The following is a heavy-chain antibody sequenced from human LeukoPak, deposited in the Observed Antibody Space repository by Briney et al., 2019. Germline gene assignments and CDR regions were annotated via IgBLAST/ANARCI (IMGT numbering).Heavy chain of an antibody. V-gene: IGHV3-23*01. CDR2: ISSSGGTT. CDR1: GFTFSSYA. J-gene: IGHJ4*02. Sequence: PGGSLRLSCAASGFTFSSYAMNWVRQAPGKGLEWVSVISSSGGTTYYADSVKGRFTISRDNSKNMLYLQMNSLRAEDTAVYYCAKRVGGVNNFDYWGQGTLVTVSS. D-gene: IGHD3-16*01. CDR3: AKRVGGVNNFDY.